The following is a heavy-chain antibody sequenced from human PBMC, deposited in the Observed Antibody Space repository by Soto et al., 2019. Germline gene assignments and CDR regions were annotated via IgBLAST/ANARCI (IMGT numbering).Heavy chain of an antibody. CDR2: IYWDDDK. CDR3: AHVLVVVANYGMDV. Sequence: SGPTLVNPTQTLTLTCTFSGFSLRTSEVGLGWIRQPPGKALEWLALIYWDDDKRYSPSLTSRLTITKDTSKNQVVLTLTNMDPLDTATYYCAHVLVVVANYGMDVWGQGTTVTVSS. CDR1: GFSLRTSEVG. V-gene: IGHV2-5*02. J-gene: IGHJ6*02. D-gene: IGHD2-15*01.